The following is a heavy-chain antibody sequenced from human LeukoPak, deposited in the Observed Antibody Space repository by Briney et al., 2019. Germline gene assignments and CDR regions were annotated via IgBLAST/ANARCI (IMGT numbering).Heavy chain of an antibody. D-gene: IGHD3-3*01. CDR3: ARGGVDFWSGYYPF. Sequence: PGGSLRLSCAASGFTFSSYAMSWVRQAPGKGLEWVSAISGSGGSTYYADSVKGRFTISRDNSKNTLYLQMNSLRAEDTAVYYCARGGVDFWSGYYPFWGQGTLVTVSS. V-gene: IGHV3-23*01. J-gene: IGHJ4*02. CDR2: ISGSGGST. CDR1: GFTFSSYA.